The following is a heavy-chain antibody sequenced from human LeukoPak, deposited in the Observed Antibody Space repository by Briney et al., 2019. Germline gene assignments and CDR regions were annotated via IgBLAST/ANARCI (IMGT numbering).Heavy chain of an antibody. CDR3: ARPWGNGDYSDY. V-gene: IGHV1-2*02. CDR1: GYTFTGYY. D-gene: IGHD4-17*01. Sequence: GASVKVSCKASGYTFTGYYMHWVRQAPGQGLEWMGWINPNSGGTNYAQKFQGRVTMTTDTSTSTAYMELRSLRSDDTAVYYCARPWGNGDYSDYWGQGTLVTVSS. J-gene: IGHJ4*02. CDR2: INPNSGGT.